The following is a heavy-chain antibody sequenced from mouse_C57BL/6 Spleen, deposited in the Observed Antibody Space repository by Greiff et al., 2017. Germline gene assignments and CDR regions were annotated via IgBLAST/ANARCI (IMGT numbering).Heavy chain of an antibody. CDR1: GYTFTSYW. D-gene: IGHD1-1*01. V-gene: IGHV1-64*01. CDR2: IHPNSGST. CDR3: ARWGSSYEGYAMDY. J-gene: IGHJ4*01. Sequence: QVQLKQPGAELVKPGASVKLSCKASGYTFTSYWMHWVKQRPGQGLEWIGMIHPNSGSTNYNEKFKSKATLTVDKSSSTAYMQLSSLTSEDSAVYYCARWGSSYEGYAMDYWGQGTSVTVSS.